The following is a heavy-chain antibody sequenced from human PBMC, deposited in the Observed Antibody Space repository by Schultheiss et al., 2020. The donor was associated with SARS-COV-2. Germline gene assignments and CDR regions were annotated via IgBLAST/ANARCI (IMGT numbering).Heavy chain of an antibody. J-gene: IGHJ6*02. Sequence: GGSLRLSCAASGFTFDDYGMSWVRQAPGKGLEWVSSIRSSSTYIYYADSVKGRFTISRDNAKNSLFLQMNSLRAGDTAVYYCAREGRNYGMDVWGQGTTVTVSS. CDR2: IRSSSTYI. V-gene: IGHV3-21*01. CDR3: AREGRNYGMDV. CDR1: GFTFDDYG.